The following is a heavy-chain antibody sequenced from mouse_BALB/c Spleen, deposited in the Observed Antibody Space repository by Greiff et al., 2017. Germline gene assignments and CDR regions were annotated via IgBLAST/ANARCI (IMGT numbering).Heavy chain of an antibody. CDR1: GYTFTDYN. CDR2: INPNNGGT. V-gene: IGHV1-18*01. Sequence: EVKLQESGPELVKPGASVKIPCKASGYTFTDYNMDWVKQSHGKSLEWIGDINPNNGGTIYNQKFKGKATLTVDKSSSTAYMELRSLTSEDTAVYYCARLGGNYGFAYWGQGTLVTVSA. J-gene: IGHJ3*01. D-gene: IGHD2-1*01. CDR3: ARLGGNYGFAY.